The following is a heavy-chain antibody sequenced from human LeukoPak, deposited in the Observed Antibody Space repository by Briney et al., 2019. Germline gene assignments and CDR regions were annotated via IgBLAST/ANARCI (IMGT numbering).Heavy chain of an antibody. D-gene: IGHD3-3*01. J-gene: IGHJ6*03. CDR1: GGSISSYY. CDR3: ARMRSYYDLWSGYYDHYYYMDV. V-gene: IGHV4-59*01. CDR2: IYYSGST. Sequence: NPSETLSLTCTVSGGSISSYYWSWIRQPPGKGLEWIGYIYYSGSTNYNPSLKSRVTISVDTPKNQFSLKLSSVTAADTAVYYCARMRSYYDLWSGYYDHYYYMDVWGKGTTVTVSS.